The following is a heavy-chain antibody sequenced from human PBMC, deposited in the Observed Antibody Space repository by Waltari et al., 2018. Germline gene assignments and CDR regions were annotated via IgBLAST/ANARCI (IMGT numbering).Heavy chain of an antibody. CDR3: ATQSWSNFEY. D-gene: IGHD3-3*01. J-gene: IGHJ4*02. V-gene: IGHV3-7*01. CDR1: EFTFAYYW. CDR2: IKEDGSEK. Sequence: EVQLVESGGGLVQPVGSLRLSCAASEFTFAYYWVTWVRQAPGKGLEWVANIKEDGSEKYYVDSVKGRFTISRDNAKNSLYLQMSSLRVEDTAVYYCATQSWSNFEYWGQGTLVTVSS.